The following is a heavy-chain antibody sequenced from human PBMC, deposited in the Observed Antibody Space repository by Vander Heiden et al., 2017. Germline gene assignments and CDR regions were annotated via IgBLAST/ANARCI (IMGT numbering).Heavy chain of an antibody. V-gene: IGHV3-30*18. CDR3: AKDQVDTATTFDY. D-gene: IGHD5-18*01. CDR1: GVTFSSYG. CDR2: ISYDGSNK. J-gene: IGHJ4*02. Sequence: QVQLVEPGGSVVQPGRSLLPSCVPSGVTFSSYGMHWVRQAPGKGLEWVAVISYDGSNKYYADSVKGRFTISRDNSKNTLYLQMNSLRAEDTAVYYCAKDQVDTATTFDYWGQGTLVTVSS.